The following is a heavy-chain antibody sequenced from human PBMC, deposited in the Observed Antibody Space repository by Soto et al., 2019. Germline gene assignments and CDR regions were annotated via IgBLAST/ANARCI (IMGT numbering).Heavy chain of an antibody. CDR1: GFTFSTYS. CDR2: IDSGSVYI. Sequence: PGGYLRVSCAASGFTFSTYSMNWVRQAPGKGLEWVASIDSGSVYIYHADSVKGRFTISRDNAKNSLYLQMNSLRDEDTAVYYCGRIRDDCTSSTCSHPFDYWGQGTQVTVSS. J-gene: IGHJ4*02. CDR3: GRIRDDCTSSTCSHPFDY. V-gene: IGHV3-21*04. D-gene: IGHD2-2*01.